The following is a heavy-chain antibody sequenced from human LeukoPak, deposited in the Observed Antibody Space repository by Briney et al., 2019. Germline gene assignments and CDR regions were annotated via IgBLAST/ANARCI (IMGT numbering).Heavy chain of an antibody. J-gene: IGHJ4*02. Sequence: PSETLSLTCTVSGGYISSYYWSWIRQPPGKGLEWIGEINHSGSTNYNPSLKSRVTISVDTSKNQFSLKLSSVTAADTAVYYCARGGYGYWGQGTLVTVSS. CDR1: GGYISSYY. D-gene: IGHD2-15*01. CDR3: ARGGYGY. CDR2: INHSGST. V-gene: IGHV4-34*01.